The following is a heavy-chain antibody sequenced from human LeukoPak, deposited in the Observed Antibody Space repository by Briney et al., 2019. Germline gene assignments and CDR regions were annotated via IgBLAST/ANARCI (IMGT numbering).Heavy chain of an antibody. CDR1: GASITTHY. Sequence: SETLSLTCTVSGASITTHYWSWIRQAPGKGLEWIGYIFETRRTNYSPYFKSRVTMSADTSKNQFSLRLSSVTAADTAIYYCSRLSYGYDPYYFDYWGQGTLVTVSS. D-gene: IGHD5-12*01. V-gene: IGHV4-59*08. CDR2: IFETRRT. J-gene: IGHJ4*02. CDR3: SRLSYGYDPYYFDY.